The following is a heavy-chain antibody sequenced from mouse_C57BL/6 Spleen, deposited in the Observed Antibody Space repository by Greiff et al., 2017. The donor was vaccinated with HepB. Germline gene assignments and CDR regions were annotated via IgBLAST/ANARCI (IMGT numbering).Heavy chain of an antibody. CDR1: GYTFTDYY. D-gene: IGHD2-3*01. CDR2: INPYNGGT. CDR3: ASLYDGSAMDY. Sequence: EVQLQQSGPVLVKPGASVKMSCKASGYTFTDYYMNWVKQSHGKSLEWIGVINPYNGGTSYNQKFKGKATLTVDKSSSTAYMELNSLTSEDSAVYYCASLYDGSAMDYWGQGTSVTVSS. J-gene: IGHJ4*01. V-gene: IGHV1-19*01.